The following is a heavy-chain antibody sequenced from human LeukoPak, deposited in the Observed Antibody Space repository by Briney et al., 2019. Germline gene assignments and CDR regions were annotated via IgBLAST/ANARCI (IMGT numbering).Heavy chain of an antibody. D-gene: IGHD2-21*02. CDR3: ASGGDGYDAFDI. J-gene: IGHJ3*02. V-gene: IGHV4-59*01. CDR1: GGSISSYY. Sequence: SETLSLTCTVSGGSISSYYWSWIRQPAGKGLEWIGYIYYSGSTNYNPSLKSRVTISVDTSKNQFSLKLSSVTAADTAVYYCASGGDGYDAFDIWGQGTMVTVSS. CDR2: IYYSGST.